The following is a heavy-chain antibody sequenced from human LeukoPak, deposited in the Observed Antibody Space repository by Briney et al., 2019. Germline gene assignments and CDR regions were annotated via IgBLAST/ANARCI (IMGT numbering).Heavy chain of an antibody. CDR1: GFTFSNHG. V-gene: IGHV3-21*05. Sequence: GGSLRLSCTASGFTFSNHGMNWVRQAPGKGLEWISYISSTSTDIYYVDSVKGRFTISRDNAKNSLYLQMNSLRPEGTSIYYCARRGPYFDYWGQGILVTVSS. J-gene: IGHJ4*02. CDR3: ARRGPYFDY. CDR2: ISSTSTDI. D-gene: IGHD3-10*01.